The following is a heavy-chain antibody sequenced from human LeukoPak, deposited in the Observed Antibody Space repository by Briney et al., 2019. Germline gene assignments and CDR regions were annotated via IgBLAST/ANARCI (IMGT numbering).Heavy chain of an antibody. V-gene: IGHV3-23*01. J-gene: IGHJ4*02. CDR3: AKVETAAAATLRGFDY. D-gene: IGHD6-13*01. Sequence: GSLRLSCAASGFTFSSYAMSWVRQAPGKGLEWVSSIGGSDGSTYYADSVKGRFTISRDNSKNTLYLQMNRLRAEDTAVYYCAKVETAAAATLRGFDYWGQGTLVTVSS. CDR1: GFTFSSYA. CDR2: IGGSDGST.